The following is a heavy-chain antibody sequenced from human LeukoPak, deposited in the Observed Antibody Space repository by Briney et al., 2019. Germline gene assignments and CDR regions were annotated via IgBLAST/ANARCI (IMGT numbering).Heavy chain of an antibody. CDR1: AFTVTTNY. D-gene: IGHD3-16*02. CDR2: IYSGGTT. Sequence: GGSLRLSCAASAFTVTTNYMSWVRQAPGKGLEWVSMIYSGGTTYYADSVKGRFTISRDNSKNTLYLQMNSLRAEDTAVYYCAKYVWGSYPTFEDYWGQGTLVTVSS. CDR3: AKYVWGSYPTFEDY. J-gene: IGHJ4*02. V-gene: IGHV3-53*01.